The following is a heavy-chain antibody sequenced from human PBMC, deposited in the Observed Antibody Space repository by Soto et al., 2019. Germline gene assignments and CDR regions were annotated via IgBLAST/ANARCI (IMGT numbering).Heavy chain of an antibody. CDR3: AKIPIVGTKPYYFNS. V-gene: IGHV4-39*01. CDR1: GGSFDITSSY. D-gene: IGHD1-1*01. Sequence: PSETLSLTCTVSGGSFDITSSYWAWVRQPPGKGLEWIAYIYYSGSTYYNPSLKSRITISVDTSTNQLSLRLSSVTAADTAVYYCAKIPIVGTKPYYFNSWGQGTLVPVSS. J-gene: IGHJ4*02. CDR2: IYYSGST.